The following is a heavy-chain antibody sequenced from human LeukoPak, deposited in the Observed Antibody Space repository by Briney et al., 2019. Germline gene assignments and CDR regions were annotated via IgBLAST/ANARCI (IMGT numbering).Heavy chain of an antibody. CDR1: GGSFSGYY. D-gene: IGHD1-1*01. Sequence: PSETLSLTCAVYGGSFSGYYWSWIRQPPGKGLEWIGEINHSGSTNYNPSLKSRVTISVDTSKNQFSLKLSSVTAADTAVYYCARGRQRIRNDANNWFDPWGQGTLVTVSS. V-gene: IGHV4-34*01. CDR3: ARGRQRIRNDANNWFDP. J-gene: IGHJ5*02. CDR2: INHSGST.